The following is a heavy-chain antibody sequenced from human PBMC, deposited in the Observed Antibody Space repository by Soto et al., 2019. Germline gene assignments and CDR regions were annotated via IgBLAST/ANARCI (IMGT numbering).Heavy chain of an antibody. J-gene: IGHJ6*02. D-gene: IGHD3-10*01. V-gene: IGHV1-2*02. CDR3: ARMGITMVRERSYYGMDV. CDR1: GYTFTGYY. CDR2: INPNSGGT. Sequence: ASVKVSCKASGYTFTGYYMHWVRQAPGQGLEWMGWINPNSGGTSYAQKFQGRVTMTRDTSISTAYMELSRLRSDDTAVYYCARMGITMVRERSYYGMDVWSQGTTVTVSS.